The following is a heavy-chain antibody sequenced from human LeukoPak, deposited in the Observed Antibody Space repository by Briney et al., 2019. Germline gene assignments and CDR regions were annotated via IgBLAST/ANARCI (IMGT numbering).Heavy chain of an antibody. V-gene: IGHV1-18*01. J-gene: IGHJ4*02. Sequence: ASVKVSCKASGYTFSSYGISWVRQAPGQGPEWMGWISAYNGNTNYAQKLQGRVTMTTDTSTSTAYMELRSLRSDDTAVYYCARDAADDYYDSSGSFDYWGQGTLVTVSS. CDR2: ISAYNGNT. D-gene: IGHD3-22*01. CDR3: ARDAADDYYDSSGSFDY. CDR1: GYTFSSYG.